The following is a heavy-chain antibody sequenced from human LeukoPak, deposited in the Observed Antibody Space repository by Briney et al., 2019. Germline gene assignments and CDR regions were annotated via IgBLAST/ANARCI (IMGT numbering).Heavy chain of an antibody. J-gene: IGHJ4*02. CDR3: AKSSLVTPYDY. D-gene: IGHD2-15*01. Sequence: PGGSLRLSCAASGFTFSSYSMNWVRQAPGKGLEWVSSISSSSSYIYYADSVKGRFTISRDNSKNTLDLQMNSLRAEDTAVYYCAKSSLVTPYDYWGQGTLVSVSS. V-gene: IGHV3-21*04. CDR2: ISSSSSYI. CDR1: GFTFSSYS.